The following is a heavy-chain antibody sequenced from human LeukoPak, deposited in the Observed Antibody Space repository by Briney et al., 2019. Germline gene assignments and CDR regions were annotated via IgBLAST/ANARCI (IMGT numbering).Heavy chain of an antibody. CDR3: ANIGSSTFGSTGF. V-gene: IGHV3-23*01. Sequence: PGGSLRLSCAASGFTFSTYGMIWVRQAPGKGPEWVSLVSNSGDTTNYADSVKGRFTISRDNSKNTLYLQMDSLRAEDTAAYYCANIGSSTFGSTGFWGQGTLVTVSS. J-gene: IGHJ4*02. CDR2: VSNSGDTT. CDR1: GFTFSTYG. D-gene: IGHD3-16*01.